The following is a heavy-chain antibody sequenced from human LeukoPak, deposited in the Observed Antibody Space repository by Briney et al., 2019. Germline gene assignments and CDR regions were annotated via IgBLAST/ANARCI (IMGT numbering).Heavy chain of an antibody. Sequence: GGSLRLSCAASGLTFSSYGMHWVRQAPGKGLEWVAVISYDGSNKYYADSVKGRFTISRDNSKNTLYLQMNSLRAEDTAVYYCAKDFFGYGSGSSPAPFDYWGQGTLVTVSS. CDR2: ISYDGSNK. J-gene: IGHJ4*02. D-gene: IGHD3-10*01. CDR3: AKDFFGYGSGSSPAPFDY. V-gene: IGHV3-30*18. CDR1: GLTFSSYG.